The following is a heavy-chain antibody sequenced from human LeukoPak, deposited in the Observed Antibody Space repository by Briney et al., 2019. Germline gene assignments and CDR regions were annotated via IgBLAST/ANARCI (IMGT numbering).Heavy chain of an antibody. V-gene: IGHV4-59*01. J-gene: IGHJ4*02. CDR1: GGSISSYY. CDR2: IYNSGST. Sequence: PSGTLSLTCIVSGGSISSYYWSWIRQPPGKGLEWIGYIYNSGSTNYNPSLKSRVTISVDTSKNQFSLKLSSVTAADTAVYYCARGRYFDYWGQGTLVTVSS. CDR3: ARGRYFDY.